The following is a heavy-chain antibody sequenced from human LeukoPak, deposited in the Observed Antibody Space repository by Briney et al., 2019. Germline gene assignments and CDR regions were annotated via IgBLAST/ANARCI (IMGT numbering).Heavy chain of an antibody. Sequence: GRSLRLSCAASGFTFRNYSMHWVCQAPGKGLEWVAVISIDGSEKYYADSVKGRFTISRDNSKNTLYLQMNSLRGDDTAVYYCANPQSRGYDYLDYWGQGTLVTVSS. CDR1: GFTFRNYS. CDR2: ISIDGSEK. D-gene: IGHD5-12*01. CDR3: ANPQSRGYDYLDY. J-gene: IGHJ4*02. V-gene: IGHV3-30*18.